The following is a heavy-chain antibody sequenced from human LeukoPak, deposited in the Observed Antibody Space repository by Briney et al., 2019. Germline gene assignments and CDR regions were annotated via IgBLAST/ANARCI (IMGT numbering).Heavy chain of an antibody. CDR1: GGSISSYY. D-gene: IGHD3-22*01. CDR2: IYYSGST. Sequence: SETLSLTCTVSGGSISSYYWSWIRQPPGKGLEWIGYIYYSGSTNYSPSLKSRVTISVDTSKNQFSLKLSSVTAADTAVYYCARAEYYYDSSGYYPWYFDYWGQGTLVTVSS. J-gene: IGHJ4*02. CDR3: ARAEYYYDSSGYYPWYFDY. V-gene: IGHV4-59*01.